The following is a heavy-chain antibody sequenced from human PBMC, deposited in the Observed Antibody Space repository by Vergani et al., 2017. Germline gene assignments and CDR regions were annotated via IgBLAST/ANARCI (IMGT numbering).Heavy chain of an antibody. CDR3: ARWDCGGDCYTLCY. CDR1: GFSLSTSGVG. V-gene: IGHV2-5*02. Sequence: QITLKESGPTLVKPTQTLTLTCTFSGFSLSTSGVGVGWIRQPPGKALEWLALIYWDDAKRYSPSLKSRLTITKDTSKNQVVLTMTNMDPVDTATYYCARWDCGGDCYTLCYWSQGTLVTVSS. CDR2: IYWDDAK. J-gene: IGHJ4*02. D-gene: IGHD2-21*01.